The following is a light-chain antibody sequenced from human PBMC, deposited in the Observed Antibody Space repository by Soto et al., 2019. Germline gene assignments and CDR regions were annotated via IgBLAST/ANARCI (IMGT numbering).Light chain of an antibody. Sequence: EIVLTQSPATLSLSPGERAALSCRASQSVSSLLAWYQQKPGQAPRLLIYGASSRATGIPDRFSGSGSGTDFNLTISSLQSEDFAVYYCQQYYHWPRTFGQGTKVDIK. CDR2: GAS. CDR3: QQYYHWPRT. V-gene: IGKV3D-15*01. CDR1: QSVSSL. J-gene: IGKJ1*01.